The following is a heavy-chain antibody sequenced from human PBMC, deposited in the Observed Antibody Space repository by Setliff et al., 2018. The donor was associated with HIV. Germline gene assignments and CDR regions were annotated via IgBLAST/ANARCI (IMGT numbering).Heavy chain of an antibody. V-gene: IGHV4-4*08. CDR1: SGSISYYY. J-gene: IGHJ4*02. D-gene: IGHD4-17*01. Sequence: PSETLSLTCNVSSGSISYYYWSWVRQPPGGGLEWIGYVSHSGSTTYNPSLKSRVTISVDTSKNQFSLKLSSVTAADTAVYYCASVTTGYYFDYWGQGTLVTVSS. CDR3: ASVTTGYYFDY. CDR2: VSHSGST.